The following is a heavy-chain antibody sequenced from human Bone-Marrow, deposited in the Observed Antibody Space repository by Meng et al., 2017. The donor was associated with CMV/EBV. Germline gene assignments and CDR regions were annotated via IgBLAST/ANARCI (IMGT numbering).Heavy chain of an antibody. CDR2: ITTGDPRR. CDR1: GFSFSDYY. V-gene: IGHV3-11*04. Sequence: GGSLRLSCAASGFSFSDYYMSWIRQAPGKGLEWISHITTGDPRRYYADSVKGRFTISRDNAKNSLYLQMNSLRAEDTAVYYCANPASSSWPNWFDPWGPGTLVTVAS. D-gene: IGHD6-13*01. J-gene: IGHJ5*02. CDR3: ANPASSSWPNWFDP.